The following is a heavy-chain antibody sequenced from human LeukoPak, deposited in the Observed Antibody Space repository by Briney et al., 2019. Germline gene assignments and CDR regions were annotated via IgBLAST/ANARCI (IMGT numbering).Heavy chain of an antibody. Sequence: GGSLRLSCAACGFDFSSNWMHWVRHAPGQGLLWVSRIKGDGISTNYADSVKGRFTISRDIAKNTLYLQMNSLRAEDTGVYYCAKDHYWSIDYWGRGTLVTVSS. D-gene: IGHD3-3*01. J-gene: IGHJ4*02. CDR3: AKDHYWSIDY. CDR1: GFDFSSNW. V-gene: IGHV3-74*01. CDR2: IKGDGIST.